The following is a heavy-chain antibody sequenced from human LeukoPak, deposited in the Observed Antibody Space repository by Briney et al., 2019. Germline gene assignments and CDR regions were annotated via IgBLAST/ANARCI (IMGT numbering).Heavy chain of an antibody. V-gene: IGHV3-23*01. J-gene: IGHJ5*02. CDR2: FSGSGGST. Sequence: GGSLRLSCAASGFTFSSYAMSWVPQPPGRGLEWASAFSGSGGSTYYADSVKGRFTISRDNAKNSLYLQMNSLRAEDTAVYYCARGRKMYSSSSPNWFDPWGQGTLVTVSS. CDR3: ARGRKMYSSSSPNWFDP. D-gene: IGHD6-6*01. CDR1: GFTFSSYA.